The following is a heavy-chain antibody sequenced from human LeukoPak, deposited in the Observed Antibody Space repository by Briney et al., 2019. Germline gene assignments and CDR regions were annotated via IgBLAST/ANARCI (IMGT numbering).Heavy chain of an antibody. V-gene: IGHV3-21*01. CDR1: GFTFSGYS. D-gene: IGHD3-22*01. CDR3: ARAEPYYYDSSCYSDAFDI. CDR2: ISSSGSYI. J-gene: IGHJ3*02. Sequence: GGSLRLSCAASGFTFSGYSMNWVRQAPGKGLEWVSSISSSGSYIYYADSVKGRFTISRDNAKNSLYLQMTSLRAEDTAVYYCARAEPYYYDSSCYSDAFDIWGQGTMVIVSS.